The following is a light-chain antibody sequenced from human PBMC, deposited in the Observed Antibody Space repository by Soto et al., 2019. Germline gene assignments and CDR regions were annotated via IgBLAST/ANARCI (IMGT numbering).Light chain of an antibody. J-gene: IGKJ2*01. V-gene: IGKV3-15*01. CDR3: HQYNNWPYT. Sequence: EIVMTQSPATLSVSPGERATLSCRASQSVSSDLAWYQQKPGQAPRLLMYGASTRATGIPARFSGSGSGTEFTLTTSSLQSVDFAVYCCHQYNNWPYTFGQGTQLEIK. CDR2: GAS. CDR1: QSVSSD.